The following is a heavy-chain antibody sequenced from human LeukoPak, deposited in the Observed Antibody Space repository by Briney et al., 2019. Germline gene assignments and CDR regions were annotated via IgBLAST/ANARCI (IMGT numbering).Heavy chain of an antibody. Sequence: GGCLRLSCAGSGFTFSSYVMSWVRQAPGEGLEWVSLIYSGDSTYYADSVKGRFTISRDNSKNTLYLQMNSLRAEDTAVYYCARECLGESCYWGQGTLVTVSS. CDR3: ARECLGESCY. CDR1: GFTFSSYV. V-gene: IGHV3-53*01. J-gene: IGHJ4*02. D-gene: IGHD3-16*01. CDR2: IYSGDST.